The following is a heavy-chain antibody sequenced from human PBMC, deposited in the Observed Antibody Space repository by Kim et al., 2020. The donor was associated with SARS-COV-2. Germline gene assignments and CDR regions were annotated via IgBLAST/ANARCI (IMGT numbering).Heavy chain of an antibody. D-gene: IGHD5-18*01. J-gene: IGHJ4*02. CDR2: IKSKTDGGTT. Sequence: GGSLRLSCAASGFTFSNAWMSWVRQAPGKGLEWVGRIKSKTDGGTTDYAAPVKGRFTISRDDSKNTLYLQMNSLKTEDTAVYYCTTGLQSTHIYSYGLNYLDYWGQGTLVTVSS. V-gene: IGHV3-15*01. CDR3: TTGLQSTHIYSYGLNYLDY. CDR1: GFTFSNAW.